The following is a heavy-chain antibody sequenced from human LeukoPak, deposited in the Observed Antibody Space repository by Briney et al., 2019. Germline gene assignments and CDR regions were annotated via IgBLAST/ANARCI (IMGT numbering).Heavy chain of an antibody. CDR2: IKSEGEGATT. CDR1: GFTIGTAW. V-gene: IGHV3-15*01. CDR3: IAHFPYFYGFDV. J-gene: IGHJ6*04. D-gene: IGHD3-3*02. Sequence: GGSLRLSCVSSGFTIGTAWMSWVRQAPGKGLEWLGHIKSEGEGATTDYAAPAKGRFAISRDDSKSMIYLQMSSLKIDDTAFYYCIAHFPYFYGFDVWGKGTTVTVSS.